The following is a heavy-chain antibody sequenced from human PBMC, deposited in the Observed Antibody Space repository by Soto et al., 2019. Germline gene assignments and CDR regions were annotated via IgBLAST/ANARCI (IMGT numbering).Heavy chain of an antibody. D-gene: IGHD4-17*01. CDR3: TTKTYYGVYYYGMDV. CDR2: IKSKTDGGTT. Sequence: GSLRLSCAASGFTFSNAWMNWVRQAPGKGLEWVGRIKSKTDGGTTDYAAPVKGRFTISRDDSKNTLYLQMNSLKTEDTAVYYCTTKTYYGVYYYGMDVWGQGTTVTVSS. CDR1: GFTFSNAW. V-gene: IGHV3-15*07. J-gene: IGHJ6*02.